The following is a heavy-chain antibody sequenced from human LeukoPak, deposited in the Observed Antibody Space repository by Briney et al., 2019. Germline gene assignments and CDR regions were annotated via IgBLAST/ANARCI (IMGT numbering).Heavy chain of an antibody. CDR3: ARAVYYDYVWGSYFFDY. J-gene: IGHJ4*02. Sequence: PGGSLRLSCAASGFTFSDYYMSWIRQAPGKGLEWVSYISSRSSYTNYADSVKGRFTISRDNAKNSLYLQMNSLRAEDTAVYYCARAVYYDYVWGSYFFDYWGQGTLVTVSS. CDR1: GFTFSDYY. CDR2: ISSRSSYT. D-gene: IGHD3-16*01. V-gene: IGHV3-11*05.